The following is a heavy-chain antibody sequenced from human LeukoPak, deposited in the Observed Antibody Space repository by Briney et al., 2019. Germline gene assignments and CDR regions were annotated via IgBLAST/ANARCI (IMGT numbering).Heavy chain of an antibody. Sequence: SETLSLTCTVSGGSISSSSYYWGWIRQPPGKGLEWIGSIYYSGSTYYNPSLKSRVTISVGTSKNQFSLKLSSVTAADTAVYYCARQRTDGDYHFDYWGQGTLVTVSS. CDR3: ARQRTDGDYHFDY. CDR1: GGSISSSSYY. CDR2: IYYSGST. J-gene: IGHJ4*02. V-gene: IGHV4-39*01. D-gene: IGHD4-17*01.